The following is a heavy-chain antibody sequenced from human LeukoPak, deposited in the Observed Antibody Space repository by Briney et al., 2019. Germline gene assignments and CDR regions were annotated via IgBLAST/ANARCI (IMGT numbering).Heavy chain of an antibody. J-gene: IGHJ5*02. CDR2: INHSGST. V-gene: IGHV4-34*01. CDR3: ARGGVLDP. Sequence: SETLSLTCAVYGGSFRGYYWSWIRQPPGKGLEWIGEINHSGSTNYNPSLKSRVTITVDTSKNQFSVKLSSVTAPDLDAYYCARGGVLDPWGQGTLVTVSS. CDR1: GGSFRGYY.